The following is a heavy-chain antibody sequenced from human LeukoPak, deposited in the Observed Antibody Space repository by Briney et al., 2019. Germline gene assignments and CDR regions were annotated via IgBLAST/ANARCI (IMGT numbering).Heavy chain of an antibody. D-gene: IGHD1-1*01. CDR2: ISWNSGSI. CDR1: GFTFDDYA. CDR3: AKGKFWSYFDY. J-gene: IGHJ4*02. V-gene: IGHV3-9*01. Sequence: GGSLRLSCAASGFTFDDYAMHWVRQAPGKGLEWVSGISWNSGSIGYADSVKGRFTISRDNAKNSLYLPMNSLRAEDTALYYCAKGKFWSYFDYWGQGTLVTVSS.